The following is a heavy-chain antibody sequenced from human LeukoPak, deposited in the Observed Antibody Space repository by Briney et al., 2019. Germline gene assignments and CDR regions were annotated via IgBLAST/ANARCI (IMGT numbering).Heavy chain of an antibody. J-gene: IGHJ4*02. CDR2: INPKRGVT. CDR1: GYTFTDYY. V-gene: IGHV1-2*02. Sequence: GASVKVSCTASGYTFTDYYVHWVRQAPGQGLEWMGWINPKRGVTNSAQKFQGRVTMTRDTSISTIYMELRSLISDDTAAYYCARGVAVTDRARFFDYWGQGTLVTVSS. D-gene: IGHD4-11*01. CDR3: ARGVAVTDRARFFDY.